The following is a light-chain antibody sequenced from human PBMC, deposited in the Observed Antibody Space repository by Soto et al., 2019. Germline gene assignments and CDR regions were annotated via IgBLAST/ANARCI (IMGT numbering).Light chain of an antibody. Sequence: EIVLTQSPATLSLSPGQIATLSCRAIQSIGDYLVWYQQKPGQAPRLLIYAASNRATGIPARFSGGGSGTDFTLTISSLEPEDSAAYYCQQRSDWRGLTFGGGTKVDIK. V-gene: IGKV3-11*01. J-gene: IGKJ4*01. CDR2: AAS. CDR1: QSIGDY. CDR3: QQRSDWRGLT.